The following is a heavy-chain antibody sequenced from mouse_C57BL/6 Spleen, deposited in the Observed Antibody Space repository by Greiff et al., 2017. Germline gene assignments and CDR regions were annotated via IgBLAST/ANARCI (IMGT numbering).Heavy chain of an antibody. J-gene: IGHJ4*01. CDR3: ARPHYSNSSPCAMDY. CDR1: GFSLTSYG. Sequence: VQLQQSGPGLVQPSQSLSITCTVSGFSLTSYGVHWVRQSPGKGLEWLGVIWSGGSTDYNAAFISRLSISMDNSKSEVFFKMNSLQADDTAIYYGARPHYSNSSPCAMDYWGQGTTVTVSA. D-gene: IGHD1-1*01. CDR2: IWSGGST. V-gene: IGHV2-2*01.